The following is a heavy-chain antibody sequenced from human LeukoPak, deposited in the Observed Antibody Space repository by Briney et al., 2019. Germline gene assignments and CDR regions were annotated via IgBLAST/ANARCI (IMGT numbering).Heavy chain of an antibody. CDR1: GYTFTDYF. Sequence: ASVKVSCKASGYTFTDYFMHWVRQAPGQGLEWMGWINPNSGGTSYAQNFQGRVTMTRDTSISTAYMELSRLRSDDTAVYYCAREGGRPEDYFDYWGQGTLVTVSS. CDR2: INPNSGGT. D-gene: IGHD3-16*01. J-gene: IGHJ4*02. V-gene: IGHV1-2*02. CDR3: AREGGRPEDYFDY.